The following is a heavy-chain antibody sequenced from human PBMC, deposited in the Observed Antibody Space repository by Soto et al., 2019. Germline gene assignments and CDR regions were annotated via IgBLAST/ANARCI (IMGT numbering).Heavy chain of an antibody. D-gene: IGHD3-22*01. CDR2: IHESGKT. Sequence: SETLSLTCTVSGGSISTSYWSWIRQPPGKGLEWIGYIHESGKTNYNPSLKSRVATSVDTSKNQFSLKLSSVTAADTAIYYCARGSGYTAIDFWGQGTLVT. J-gene: IGHJ4*01. V-gene: IGHV4-59*01. CDR1: GGSISTSY. CDR3: ARGSGYTAIDF.